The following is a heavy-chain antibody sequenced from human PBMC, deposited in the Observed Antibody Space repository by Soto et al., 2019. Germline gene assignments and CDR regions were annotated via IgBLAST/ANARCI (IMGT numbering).Heavy chain of an antibody. V-gene: IGHV3-30*18. CDR3: AKDQELRFLEPLSAPDV. Sequence: PGGSLRLSCAASGFTFSSYGMHWVHQAPGKGLEWVAVISYDGSNKYYADSVKGRFTISRDNSKNTLYLQMNSLRAEDTAVYYCAKDQELRFLEPLSAPDVWGKGTTVTVSS. CDR1: GFTFSSYG. J-gene: IGHJ6*04. CDR2: ISYDGSNK. D-gene: IGHD3-3*01.